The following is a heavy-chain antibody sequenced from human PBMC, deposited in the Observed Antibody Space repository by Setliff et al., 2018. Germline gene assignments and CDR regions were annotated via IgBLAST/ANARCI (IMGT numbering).Heavy chain of an antibody. CDR2: ISTDGSSI. CDR1: GFTFSSDP. Sequence: GGSLRLSCAASGFTFSSDPMNWVRQAPGKGLEWVARISTDGSSITYADSVKGRFTISRDNARNTLYLQMNSLTAEDTAVYYCARVGSKPQLGWFDPWGQGTLVTVSS. D-gene: IGHD1-26*01. J-gene: IGHJ5*02. CDR3: ARVGSKPQLGWFDP. V-gene: IGHV3-74*03.